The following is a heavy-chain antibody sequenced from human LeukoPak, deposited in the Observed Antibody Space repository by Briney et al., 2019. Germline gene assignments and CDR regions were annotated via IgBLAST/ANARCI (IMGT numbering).Heavy chain of an antibody. CDR2: ITSSGSYT. D-gene: IGHD3-10*01. CDR1: GFTFSNYY. Sequence: GGPLRLSCAASGFTFSNYYMSWIRQTPGKGLEWVSYITSSGSYTNYADSVKGRFTISRDNAKNSLYLQMNSLSPEDTAVYYCARFMGSGSYTPDYWGQGTLVTVSS. CDR3: ARFMGSGSYTPDY. V-gene: IGHV3-11*03. J-gene: IGHJ4*02.